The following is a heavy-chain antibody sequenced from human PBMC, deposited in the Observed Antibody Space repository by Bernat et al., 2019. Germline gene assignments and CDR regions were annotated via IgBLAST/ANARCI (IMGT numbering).Heavy chain of an antibody. CDR1: GFSFSSKV. Sequence: QLQLVESGGGVVQPGRSLRLSCAASGFSFSSKVMHWVRQAPGKGLEWVALISYDGSKYYTDSVKGRFTISRDNSKNTLYLQMNSLRAEDTAVYYCARDLHYDSLTGDPDYWGQGTLVTVSS. CDR2: ISYDGSK. D-gene: IGHD3-9*01. J-gene: IGHJ4*02. V-gene: IGHV3-30*10. CDR3: ARDLHYDSLTGDPDY.